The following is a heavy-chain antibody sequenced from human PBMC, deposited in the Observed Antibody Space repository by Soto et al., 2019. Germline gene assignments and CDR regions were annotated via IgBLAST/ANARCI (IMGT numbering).Heavy chain of an antibody. V-gene: IGHV1-69*12. CDR1: GGTFSSYA. D-gene: IGHD2-15*01. Sequence: QVQLVQSGAEVKKPGSSVKVSCKASGGTFSSYAISWVRQAPGQGLEWMGGIIPIFGTANYAQKFQGRVTITADESTSTAYMELSSLRSEDTAVYYCARDPPYCSGGSCALGYWGQGTLVTVSS. CDR3: ARDPPYCSGGSCALGY. J-gene: IGHJ4*02. CDR2: IIPIFGTA.